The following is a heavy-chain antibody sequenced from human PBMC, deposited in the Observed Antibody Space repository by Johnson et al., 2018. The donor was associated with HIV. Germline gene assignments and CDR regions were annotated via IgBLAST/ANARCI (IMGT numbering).Heavy chain of an antibody. V-gene: IGHV3-30-3*01. CDR2: ISYDGSNK. CDR1: GFTFSSYA. Sequence: QVQLVESGGGVVQPGRSLRLSCAASGFTFSSYAMHWVRQAPGKGLEWVAVISYDGSNKYYADSVKGRFTISRDNGKNSLYLQMNSLRAEDTALYYCARDRWELLSCAFDIWGQGTMVTVSS. D-gene: IGHD1-26*01. CDR3: ARDRWELLSCAFDI. J-gene: IGHJ3*02.